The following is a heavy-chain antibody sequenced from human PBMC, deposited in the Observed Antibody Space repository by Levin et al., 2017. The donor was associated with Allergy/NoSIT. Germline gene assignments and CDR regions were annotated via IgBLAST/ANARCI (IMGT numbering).Heavy chain of an antibody. CDR2: ISRSDTRT. V-gene: IGHV3-23*01. CDR1: GFIFSSYA. Sequence: GGSLRLSCAASGFIFSSYAMTWVRQAPGKGLEWVSTISRSDTRTYDADSVKGRFTVSRDNSKNTLYLQMNSLRAEDTAVYYCARGPYDTSGYLVDPWGQGTRVTVSS. J-gene: IGHJ5*02. D-gene: IGHD3-22*01. CDR3: ARGPYDTSGYLVDP.